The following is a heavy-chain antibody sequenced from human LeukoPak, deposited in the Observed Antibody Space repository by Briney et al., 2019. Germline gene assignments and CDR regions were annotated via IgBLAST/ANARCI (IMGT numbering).Heavy chain of an antibody. CDR1: GFTFSNYA. CDR3: AKRIGYCSGGSCPVGYYGMDV. D-gene: IGHD2-15*01. Sequence: GGSLRLSCAASGFTFSNYAMHWVRQAPGKGLEWVAIISYDGSNKYYADSVKGRFTISRDNSKNTLYLQMNSLRAEDTAVYYCAKRIGYCSGGSCPVGYYGMDVWGQGTTVTVSS. CDR2: ISYDGSNK. V-gene: IGHV3-30*04. J-gene: IGHJ6*02.